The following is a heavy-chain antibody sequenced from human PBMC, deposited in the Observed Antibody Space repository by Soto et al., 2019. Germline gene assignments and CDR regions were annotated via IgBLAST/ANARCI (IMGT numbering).Heavy chain of an antibody. CDR3: ARRRDSSSSGADACDI. Sequence: PEESLKISCKGSGYSFTSYWIGWVRQMPGKCLEWMGIIYPGDSDTRYSPSFQGQVTISADKSISTAYLQWSSLKASDTARYYCARRRDSSSSGADACDIWGQATMVT. V-gene: IGHV5-51*01. CDR2: IYPGDSDT. CDR1: GYSFTSYW. J-gene: IGHJ3*02. D-gene: IGHD6-6*01.